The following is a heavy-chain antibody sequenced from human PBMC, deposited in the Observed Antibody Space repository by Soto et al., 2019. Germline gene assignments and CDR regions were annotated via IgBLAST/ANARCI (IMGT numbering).Heavy chain of an antibody. CDR2: IVVGSGNT. D-gene: IGHD3-10*01. V-gene: IGHV1-58*01. J-gene: IGHJ6*01. Sequence: ASVKVSCKASGFTFTSSALQWVRQARGQRLEWIGWIVVGSGNTIYAQKFKERITITRDMSTSTAYVELSSLRSEDTAVYYCAARGAGGSCYSGMDVWGQVTTVTVSS. CDR3: AARGAGGSCYSGMDV. CDR1: GFTFTSSA.